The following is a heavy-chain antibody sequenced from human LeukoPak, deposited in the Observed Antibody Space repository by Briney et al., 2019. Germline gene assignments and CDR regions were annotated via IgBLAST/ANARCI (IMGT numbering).Heavy chain of an antibody. CDR2: IGGSGGTT. CDR1: GFTFSSYA. CDR3: AKDLTYYYDSTGYYFDY. V-gene: IGHV3-23*01. J-gene: IGHJ4*02. D-gene: IGHD3-22*01. Sequence: PGGSLRLSCAASGFTFSSYAMSWVRQAPGKGLELVSGIGGSGGTTYYADSVKGRFTISRDNSKNTLYLQLNSLRAEDTAIYYCAKDLTYYYDSTGYYFDYWGQGTLVTVSS.